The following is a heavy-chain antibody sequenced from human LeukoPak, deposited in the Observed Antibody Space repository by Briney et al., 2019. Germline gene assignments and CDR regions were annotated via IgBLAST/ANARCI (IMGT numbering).Heavy chain of an antibody. Sequence: GASVKVSCNTSGYTFTKYDINWVRQATGQGLEWMGWMSPNSGDTGYAQKFQDRVTMTRNTSISTAYMELSSLRSDDTAVYYCARDRGVVARWSYDLWGQGTLVTVSS. CDR2: MSPNSGDT. CDR1: GYTFTKYD. V-gene: IGHV1-8*01. CDR3: ARDRGVVARWSYDL. J-gene: IGHJ5*02. D-gene: IGHD1-26*01.